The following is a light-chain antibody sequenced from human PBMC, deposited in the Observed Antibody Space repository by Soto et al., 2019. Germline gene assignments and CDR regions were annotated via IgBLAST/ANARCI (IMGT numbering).Light chain of an antibody. V-gene: IGKV1-39*01. Sequence: DVQMTQSPCSLSASVGDRVTITCRASQSVSTYLNWYQQKPGQAPKLLIYAASSLQSGVPSRFSGSGSGTDFTLTISSLQPEDFATYYCQQTYSIPITFGQGTRLEIK. CDR3: QQTYSIPIT. CDR2: AAS. CDR1: QSVSTY. J-gene: IGKJ5*01.